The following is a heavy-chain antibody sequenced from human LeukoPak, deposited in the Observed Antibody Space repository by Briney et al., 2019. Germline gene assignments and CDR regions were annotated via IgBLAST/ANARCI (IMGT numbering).Heavy chain of an antibody. CDR2: VNADGGNT. Sequence: GGSLRLSCAASGFTFDNYRMSWVRQAPGKGLEWVSTVNADGGNTYYADSVKGRFTISRDNSKSTLILQMNSLRVEDTALYYCTKRVKYGGTWDHFADWGQGTLVTVSS. V-gene: IGHV3-23*01. CDR3: TKRVKYGGTWDHFAD. D-gene: IGHD1-26*01. J-gene: IGHJ4*02. CDR1: GFTFDNYR.